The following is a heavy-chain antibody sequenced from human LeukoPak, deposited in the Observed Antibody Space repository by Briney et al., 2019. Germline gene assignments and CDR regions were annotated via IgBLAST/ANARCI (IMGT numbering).Heavy chain of an antibody. CDR2: INSDGSST. CDR1: GFTFSSYW. CDR3: ARVGSGWYSYYYYYMDV. V-gene: IGHV3-74*01. Sequence: PGGSLRLSCAASGFTFSSYWMHWVRQAPGKGLVWVSRINSDGSSTSYADSVKGRFTISRDNAKNTLYLQMNSLRAEDTAVYYCARVGSGWYSYYYYYMDVWGKGTTVTISS. J-gene: IGHJ6*03. D-gene: IGHD6-19*01.